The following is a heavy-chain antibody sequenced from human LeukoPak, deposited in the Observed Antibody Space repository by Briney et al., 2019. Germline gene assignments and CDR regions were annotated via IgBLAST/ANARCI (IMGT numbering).Heavy chain of an antibody. J-gene: IGHJ3*01. D-gene: IGHD1-1*01. V-gene: IGHV3-48*02. Sequence: TGGSLRLSCAASGFTFSSYSMTWVRQAPGKGLEWVSYISSSTNTIYYGESVKGRFTISRDNAQNSLYLQMSSLRDDDTAVYYCARDRTFKDAFDLWGRGTMVTVSS. CDR1: GFTFSSYS. CDR3: ARDRTFKDAFDL. CDR2: ISSSTNTI.